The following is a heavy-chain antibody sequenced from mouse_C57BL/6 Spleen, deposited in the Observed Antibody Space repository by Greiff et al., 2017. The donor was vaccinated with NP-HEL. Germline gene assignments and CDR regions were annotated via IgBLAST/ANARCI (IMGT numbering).Heavy chain of an antibody. CDR3: ARDYYGNPAWFAY. J-gene: IGHJ3*01. D-gene: IGHD2-1*01. V-gene: IGHV1-80*01. CDR1: GYAFSSYW. Sequence: VQLQQSGAELVKPGASVKISCKASGYAFSSYWMNWVKQRPGKGLEWIGQIYPGDGDTNYNGKFKGKATLTADKSSSTAYMQLSSLTSEDSAVYFCARDYYGNPAWFAYWGQGTLVTVSA. CDR2: IYPGDGDT.